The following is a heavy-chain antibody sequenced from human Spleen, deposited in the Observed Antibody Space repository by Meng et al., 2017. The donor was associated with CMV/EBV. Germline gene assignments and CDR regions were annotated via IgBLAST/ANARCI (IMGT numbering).Heavy chain of an antibody. J-gene: IGHJ4*02. Sequence: SLKISCAASGFTFDDYAMYWVRQAPGKGLEWVSGISWNSGTIDYADSVKGRFTISRDNAKNSLYLQMNSLRAEDMALYYCAKGDSSGYTNTFDYWGQGTLVTVSS. CDR3: AKGDSSGYTNTFDY. CDR1: GFTFDDYA. D-gene: IGHD3-22*01. V-gene: IGHV3-9*03. CDR2: ISWNSGTI.